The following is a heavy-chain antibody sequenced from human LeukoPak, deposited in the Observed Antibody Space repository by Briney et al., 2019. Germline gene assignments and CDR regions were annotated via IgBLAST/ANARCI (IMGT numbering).Heavy chain of an antibody. CDR1: GGSFSGYY. CDR3: ARESYVFWGVYSF. Sequence: PSETLSLTCAVYGGSFSGYYWSWIRQPPGKGLEWIGEINHSGSTNYNPSLKSRVTISVDTSKNQFSLKLSSVTAADTAVYYCARESYVFWGVYSFGGEEPLVTVP. D-gene: IGHD3-3*01. V-gene: IGHV4-34*01. J-gene: IGHJ4*02. CDR2: INHSGST.